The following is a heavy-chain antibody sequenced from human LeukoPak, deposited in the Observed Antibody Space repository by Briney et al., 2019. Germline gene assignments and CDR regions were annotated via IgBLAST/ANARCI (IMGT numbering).Heavy chain of an antibody. V-gene: IGHV3-20*01. Sequence: GGSLRLSCATSKFTFEDYGMSWVRQGPGKGLEWVSGINWNGGSTDYADSVKGRFTISRDNAKKFLYLQMNSLRAEDTALYHCARGGRYCRGGSCYQPLALWGRGTLVTVSS. D-gene: IGHD2-15*01. CDR2: INWNGGST. J-gene: IGHJ2*01. CDR1: KFTFEDYG. CDR3: ARGGRYCRGGSCYQPLAL.